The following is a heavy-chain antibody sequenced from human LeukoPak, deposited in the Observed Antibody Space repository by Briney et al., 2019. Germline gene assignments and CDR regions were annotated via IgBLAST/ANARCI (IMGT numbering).Heavy chain of an antibody. V-gene: IGHV1-3*01. D-gene: IGHD2-15*01. Sequence: GASVKVSCKASGYIFINYAIYWVRQAPGQRLEWMGWINGGNGYTKYSQNFQGRVTITRDTSASTAYMELSSLRSEDTAVYYCARDQSEDIRVDFDYWGQGTLVTVTS. CDR2: INGGNGYT. CDR3: ARDQSEDIRVDFDY. J-gene: IGHJ4*02. CDR1: GYIFINYA.